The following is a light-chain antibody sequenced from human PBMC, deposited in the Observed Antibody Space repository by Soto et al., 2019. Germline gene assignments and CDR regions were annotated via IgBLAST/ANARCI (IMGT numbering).Light chain of an antibody. J-gene: IGLJ3*02. CDR3: CSYAGSSTWV. CDR2: EGS. CDR1: SSDVGSYNL. Sequence: QSALTQPASVSGSPGQSITISCTGTSSDVGSYNLVAWYQQHPGKAPKLMTYEGSKRPSGVSNRFSGSKSGNTASLTISGLQADDEADYYCCSYAGSSTWVFGGGTKLTVL. V-gene: IGLV2-23*01.